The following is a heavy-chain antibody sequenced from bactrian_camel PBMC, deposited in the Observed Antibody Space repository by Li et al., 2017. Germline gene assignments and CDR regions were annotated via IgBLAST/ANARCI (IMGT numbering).Heavy chain of an antibody. CDR2: IDDGST. CDR3: AIDLSGATTLGKFQAVFYDH. J-gene: IGHJ4*01. D-gene: IGHD4*01. V-gene: IGHV3S26*01. Sequence: HVQLVESGGGSVQEGGSLRLSCAASGYTYSRHCMGWFRRGPGKEREGVAAIDDGSTSYADSVKGRFTISKDNAKNSLYLQMNSLKPEDTAMYYCAIDLSGATTLGKFQAVFYDHWGQGTQVTVSS. CDR1: GYTYSRHC.